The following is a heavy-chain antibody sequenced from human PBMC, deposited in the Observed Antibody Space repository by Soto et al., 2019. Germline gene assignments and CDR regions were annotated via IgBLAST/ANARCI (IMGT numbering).Heavy chain of an antibody. Sequence: SVKVSCKASGGTFSSYAISWVRQAPGQGLEWMGGIIPIFGTANYAQKFQGRVTITADKSTSTAYMELSSLRSEDTAVYYCARDDPNWHALGYPWGQGTLVTVSS. V-gene: IGHV1-69*06. D-gene: IGHD1-1*01. CDR2: IIPIFGTA. J-gene: IGHJ5*02. CDR3: ARDDPNWHALGYP. CDR1: GGTFSSYA.